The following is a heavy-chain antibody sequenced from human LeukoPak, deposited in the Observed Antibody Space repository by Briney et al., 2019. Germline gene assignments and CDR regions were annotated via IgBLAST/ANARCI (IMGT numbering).Heavy chain of an antibody. D-gene: IGHD3-10*01. V-gene: IGHV3-53*01. Sequence: GALRPSRVASGFTVRNNYMKWVRQAPGEGLEWVSLIYSGCKIHYADSVKGRFTISRDNSKNTLYLQMNNLRAEDTAVYYCARGGSVDVWGKGTMVAVSS. CDR2: IYSGCKI. CDR1: GFTVRNNY. J-gene: IGHJ6*04. CDR3: ARGGSVDV.